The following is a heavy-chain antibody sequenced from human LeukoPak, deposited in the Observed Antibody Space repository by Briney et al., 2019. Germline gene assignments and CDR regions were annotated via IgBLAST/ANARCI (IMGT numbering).Heavy chain of an antibody. D-gene: IGHD2-21*02. V-gene: IGHV1-69*13. CDR3: ARAPYCGGDCYSDYYFDY. CDR2: IIPIFGTA. CDR1: GGTFSSYA. J-gene: IGHJ4*02. Sequence: SVKVSCKASGGTFSSYAISWVRQAPGQGLEWMGGIIPIFGTANYAQKFQGRVTITADESTSTAYMELSSLGSEDTAVYYCARAPYCGGDCYSDYYFDYWGQGTLVTVSS.